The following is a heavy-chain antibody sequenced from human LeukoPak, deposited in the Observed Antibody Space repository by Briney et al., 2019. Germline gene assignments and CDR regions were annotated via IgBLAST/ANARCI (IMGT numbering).Heavy chain of an antibody. CDR3: AKDPFVPF. D-gene: IGHD2-2*01. CDR2: ISYDGRNK. Sequence: GGSLRLSCAASGFSFSGYDMHWVRQVPGKGPEWLTVISYDGRNKYNGDSAKGQFTISRDNSKNTLYLQMNSLRAEDTAVYYCAKDPFVPFWGQGTLVTVSS. V-gene: IGHV3-30*18. CDR1: GFSFSGYD. J-gene: IGHJ4*02.